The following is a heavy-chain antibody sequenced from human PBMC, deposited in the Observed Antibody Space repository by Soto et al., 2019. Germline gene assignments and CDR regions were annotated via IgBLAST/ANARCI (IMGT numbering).Heavy chain of an antibody. V-gene: IGHV4-39*01. CDR2: IYYSGST. J-gene: IGHJ4*02. CDR1: GGSISSSSYY. CDR3: ATLWFGEGNY. D-gene: IGHD3-10*01. Sequence: QLQLQESGPGLVKPSETLSLTCTVSGGSISSSSYYWGWIRQPPGKGLEWIGSIYYSGSTYYNPSRKSRVTISVETSKIQFSLKLSAVTAADTAVYYCATLWFGEGNYWGQGTLVTVSS.